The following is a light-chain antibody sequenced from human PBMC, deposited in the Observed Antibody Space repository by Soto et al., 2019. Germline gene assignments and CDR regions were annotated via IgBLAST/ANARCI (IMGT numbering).Light chain of an antibody. CDR1: QSISDY. J-gene: IGKJ4*01. CDR3: QHSYSFPFT. V-gene: IGKV1-39*01. Sequence: DIQMTQSPSSLSASVGDRVTITCRSSQSISDYLNWYYQKPGKAPNLLIYGASSLQSGVPSRFSGGGSGTEFTLTINSLQPEDFATYYCQHSYSFPFTFGGGTKVEIK. CDR2: GAS.